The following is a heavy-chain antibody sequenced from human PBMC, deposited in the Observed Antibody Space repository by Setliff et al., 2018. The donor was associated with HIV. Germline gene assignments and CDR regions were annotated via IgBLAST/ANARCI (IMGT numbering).Heavy chain of an antibody. V-gene: IGHV3-48*04. Sequence: GESLKISCAASGFTFSRYSMNWVRQAPGKGLEWVSYISSSSSSIYHADSVKGRFTISRDNAKNTLYLQMNRLRADDTAVYYCVRGPQFTPHWGQGTLVTSPQ. CDR3: VRGPQFTPH. J-gene: IGHJ4*02. D-gene: IGHD3-16*01. CDR1: GFTFSRYS. CDR2: ISSSSSSI.